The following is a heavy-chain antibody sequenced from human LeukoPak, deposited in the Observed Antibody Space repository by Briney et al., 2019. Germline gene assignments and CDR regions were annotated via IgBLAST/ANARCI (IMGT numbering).Heavy chain of an antibody. CDR3: ARRMAGTFSFDY. Sequence: ASVKVSCKASGYTFTSYHMHWVRQAPGQGLEWMGIINPSGGSTSYAQKFQGRVTMTRDTSTSTVYMELSSLRSEDTAVYYCARRMAGTFSFDYWGQGTLVTVSS. CDR2: INPSGGST. V-gene: IGHV1-46*01. J-gene: IGHJ4*02. D-gene: IGHD6-19*01. CDR1: GYTFTSYH.